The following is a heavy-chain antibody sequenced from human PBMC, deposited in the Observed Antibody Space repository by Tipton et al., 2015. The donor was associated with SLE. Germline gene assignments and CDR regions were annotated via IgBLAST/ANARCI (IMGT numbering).Heavy chain of an antibody. Sequence: SLRLSCAASGFTFSSYSMNWVRPAPVKGLEGVSSISSSSSYIYYADSVKGRFTISRDNAKNSLYLQMNSLRAEDTAVYYCARETYCSGGNCFRTFDIWGQGTMVTVSS. V-gene: IGHV3-21*03. D-gene: IGHD2-15*01. CDR2: ISSSSSYI. J-gene: IGHJ3*02. CDR1: GFTFSSYS. CDR3: ARETYCSGGNCFRTFDI.